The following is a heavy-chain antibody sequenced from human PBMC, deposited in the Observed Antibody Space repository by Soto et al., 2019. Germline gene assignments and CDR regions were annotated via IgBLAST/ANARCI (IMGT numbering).Heavy chain of an antibody. CDR2: ISYDGSNK. CDR1: GFTFSSYA. J-gene: IGHJ6*02. D-gene: IGHD6-13*01. CDR3: ARYLEIAAAGTLYYYYYGMDV. Sequence: PGGSLRLSCAASGFTFSSYAMHWVRQAPGKGLEWVAVISYDGSNKYYADSVKGRFTISRDNSKNTLYLQMNSLRAEDTAVYYCARYLEIAAAGTLYYYYYGMDVWGQGTTVTVSS. V-gene: IGHV3-30-3*01.